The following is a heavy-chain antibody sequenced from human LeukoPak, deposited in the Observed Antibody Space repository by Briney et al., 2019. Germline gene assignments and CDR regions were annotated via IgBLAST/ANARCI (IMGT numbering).Heavy chain of an antibody. CDR1: GGTYSSYA. J-gene: IGHJ4*02. Sequence: ASVKVSCKASGGTYSSYAISWVRQAPEQGLEWMGRIIPIFSIANYAQKFQGRVTITADKSTSTAYMELSSLRSEDTAVYYCASSYDSSGYYERTHFDYWGQGTLVTVSS. CDR2: IIPIFSIA. V-gene: IGHV1-69*04. CDR3: ASSYDSSGYYERTHFDY. D-gene: IGHD3-22*01.